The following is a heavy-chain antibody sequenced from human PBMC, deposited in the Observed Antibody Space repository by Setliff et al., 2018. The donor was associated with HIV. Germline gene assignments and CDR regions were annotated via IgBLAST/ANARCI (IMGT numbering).Heavy chain of an antibody. J-gene: IGHJ1*01. Sequence: SVKVSCKASGGTFRGFGISWVVQAPGQGLEWMGQIIPIFGTPRYAQKFQGRVTITADESATTVYMETSGLTSEDTAIYYCARGADASGYFYREYFQHWGQGTQVTVSS. D-gene: IGHD3-22*01. CDR1: GGTFRGFG. CDR3: ARGADASGYFYREYFQH. V-gene: IGHV1-69*13. CDR2: IIPIFGTP.